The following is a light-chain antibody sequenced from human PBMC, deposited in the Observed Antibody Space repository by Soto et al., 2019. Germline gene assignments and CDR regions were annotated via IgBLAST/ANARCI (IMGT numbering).Light chain of an antibody. CDR1: QSVSSSY. CDR3: QQYGSSPLT. J-gene: IGKJ3*01. V-gene: IGKV3-20*01. CDR2: GAS. Sequence: EIVLTQSPGTLSLSPGERATLSCRASQSVSSSYLAWYQQKPGQAPRLLIYGASSRATGIPDRFSGSGSGKDFTLTISRLEPEDFEVHYCQQYGSSPLTFGPGTKVDIK.